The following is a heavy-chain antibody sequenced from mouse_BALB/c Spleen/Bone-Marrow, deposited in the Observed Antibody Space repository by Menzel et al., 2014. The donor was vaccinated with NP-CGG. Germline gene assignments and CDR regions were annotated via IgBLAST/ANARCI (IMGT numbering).Heavy chain of an antibody. V-gene: IGHV1-26*01. J-gene: IGHJ3*01. D-gene: IGHD1-1*02. CDR2: INPYNGGT. CDR1: GYSFTGYT. Sequence: EVQLQQSGPELVKPGDSMKISCKASGYSFTGYTMNWVKQSHGKNLEWIGLINPYNGGTSYNQKFKGKTTLTVDKSSSTAYMVHLSRTGEDSAVYYCGRFGAGGCPRFAYWGQGTLVTVSA. CDR3: GRFGAGGCPRFAY.